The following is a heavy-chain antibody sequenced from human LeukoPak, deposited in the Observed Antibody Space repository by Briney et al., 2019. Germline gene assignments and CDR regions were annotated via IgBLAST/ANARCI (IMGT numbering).Heavy chain of an antibody. CDR1: GFTVSSNY. J-gene: IGHJ3*02. V-gene: IGHV3-53*01. CDR2: VYSGGST. Sequence: GGSLRLSCAASGFTVSSNYMSWVRQAPGKGLEGVSVVYSGGSTYYADSVKGRFTLSRDNSENTLYLQMNSLRAEDTAVYYCAESGWYSEGAFDIWGQGTMVTVSS. CDR3: AESGWYSEGAFDI. D-gene: IGHD6-19*01.